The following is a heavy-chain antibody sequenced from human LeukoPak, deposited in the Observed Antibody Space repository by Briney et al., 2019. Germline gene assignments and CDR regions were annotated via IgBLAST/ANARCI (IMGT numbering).Heavy chain of an antibody. Sequence: GGSLRVSCAASGFTFSGSAMHWVRQASGKGLEWVGRIRSKANSYATAYAASVKGRFTISRDDSKNTAYLQMNSLKTEDTAVYYCDIFGEDFDYWGQGTLVTVSS. CDR1: GFTFSGSA. J-gene: IGHJ4*02. V-gene: IGHV3-73*01. CDR2: IRSKANSYAT. D-gene: IGHD3-10*01. CDR3: DIFGEDFDY.